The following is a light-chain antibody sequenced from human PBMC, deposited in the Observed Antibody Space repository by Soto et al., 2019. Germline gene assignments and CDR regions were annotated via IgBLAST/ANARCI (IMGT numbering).Light chain of an antibody. CDR2: AVS. J-gene: IGKJ4*02. CDR3: QQYNNWPDT. CDR1: QSVARN. V-gene: IGKV3-15*01. Sequence: EKVMTQSPATLSASLGERATLSGRASQSVARNLAWYQQKPGQAPRLLVYAVSTRATGTPARFSGSRSGTEFTVTIISVKSVDFAIYYCQQYNNWPDTFDEGNNVDIK.